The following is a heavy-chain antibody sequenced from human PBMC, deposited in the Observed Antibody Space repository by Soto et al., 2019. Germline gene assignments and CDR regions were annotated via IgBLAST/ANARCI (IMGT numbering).Heavy chain of an antibody. D-gene: IGHD3-3*01. V-gene: IGHV3-33*01. Sequence: QVQLVESGGGVVQPGRSLRLSCAASGFTFSSYGMHWVRQAPGKGLEWVAVIWYDGSNKYYADSVKGRFTISRDNSKNTLYLQMNSLRAEDTAVYYCAREPGPNLEWTRGGFDYWGQGTLVTVSS. CDR2: IWYDGSNK. CDR3: AREPGPNLEWTRGGFDY. CDR1: GFTFSSYG. J-gene: IGHJ4*02.